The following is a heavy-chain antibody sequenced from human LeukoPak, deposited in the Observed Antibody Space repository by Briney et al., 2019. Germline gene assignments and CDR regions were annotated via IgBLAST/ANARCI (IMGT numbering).Heavy chain of an antibody. CDR3: AREDSSGAPSRD. CDR2: INSDGSST. Sequence: GGSLRLSCAASGFTFSSYWMHWVRQAPGKGLVWVSRINSDGSSTSYADSVKGRFTISRDNAKNTLYLQMSSLRAEDTAVYYCAREDSSGAPSRDWGQGTLVTVSS. CDR1: GFTFSSYW. V-gene: IGHV3-74*01. J-gene: IGHJ4*02. D-gene: IGHD6-19*01.